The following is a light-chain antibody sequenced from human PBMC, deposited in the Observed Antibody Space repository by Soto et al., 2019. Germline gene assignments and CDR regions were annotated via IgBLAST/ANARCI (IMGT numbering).Light chain of an antibody. Sequence: EIVMTQSPATLSVSPGERATVSCRASKSVSSNLAWYQQKPGQAPRLLIYGAYTRATGIPARFSGSGSGTELTLTIGSLQSEDFAVYYCQQYNNWPRTFGQGTTLELK. V-gene: IGKV3-15*01. CDR2: GAY. CDR3: QQYNNWPRT. CDR1: KSVSSN. J-gene: IGKJ2*01.